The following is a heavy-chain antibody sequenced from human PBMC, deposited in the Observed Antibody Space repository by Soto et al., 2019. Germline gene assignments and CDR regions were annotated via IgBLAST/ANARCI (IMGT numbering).Heavy chain of an antibody. J-gene: IGHJ4*02. Sequence: QVQLVESGGGVVQPGRSLRLSCAASGFTFSSYGMHWVRQAPGKGLEWVAVIWYDGSNKYYADSVKGRFTISRDNSKNTLYLQMNSLRAEDTAVYYCARDPGGAVAGTGADYWGQGTLVTVSS. CDR1: GFTFSSYG. CDR2: IWYDGSNK. V-gene: IGHV3-33*01. CDR3: ARDPGGAVAGTGADY. D-gene: IGHD6-19*01.